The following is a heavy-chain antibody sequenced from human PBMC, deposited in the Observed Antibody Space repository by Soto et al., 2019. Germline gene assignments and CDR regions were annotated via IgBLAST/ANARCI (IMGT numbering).Heavy chain of an antibody. Sequence: PSETLSLTCTVSGGSISSYSWSWIRQPPGKGLEWIGYIYSSGSTNYNPSLKSRVTISVDTSKNQFSLKLSSVTAADTAVYYCARHDTNYGDFVGSRLPYYFDYWGQGALVTVSS. CDR1: GGSISSYS. V-gene: IGHV4-59*08. D-gene: IGHD4-17*01. J-gene: IGHJ4*02. CDR2: IYSSGST. CDR3: ARHDTNYGDFVGSRLPYYFDY.